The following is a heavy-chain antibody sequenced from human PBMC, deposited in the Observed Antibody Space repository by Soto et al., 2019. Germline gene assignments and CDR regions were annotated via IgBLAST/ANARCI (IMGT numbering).Heavy chain of an antibody. CDR2: IYYSGST. Sequence: SETLSLTCTVSGGSISSGGYYWSWIRQHPGKGLEWIGYIYYSGSTYYNPSLKSRVTISVDTSKNQFSLKLSSVTAADTAVYYCARVVATIEGHYYYYGMDVWGQGTTVTVSS. CDR1: GGSISSGGYY. D-gene: IGHD5-12*01. J-gene: IGHJ6*02. V-gene: IGHV4-31*03. CDR3: ARVVATIEGHYYYYGMDV.